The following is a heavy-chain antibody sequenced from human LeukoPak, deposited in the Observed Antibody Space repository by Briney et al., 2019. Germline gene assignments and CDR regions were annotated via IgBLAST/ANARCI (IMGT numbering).Heavy chain of an antibody. D-gene: IGHD5-18*01. J-gene: IGHJ4*02. CDR3: ARHDVDTATADY. V-gene: IGHV4-39*01. CDR2: IYYYGST. CDR1: GGSISSNNYY. Sequence: SETLSLTCTVSGGSISSNNYYWGWIRQPPGKGLEWIGSIYYYGSTYYSPSLKSRVAISVDTSKNQFSLKLSSVTAADTAVYYCARHDVDTATADYWGQGTLVTVSS.